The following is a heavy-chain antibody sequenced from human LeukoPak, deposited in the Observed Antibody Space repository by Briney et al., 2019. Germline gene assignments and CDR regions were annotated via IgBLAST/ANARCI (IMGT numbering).Heavy chain of an antibody. D-gene: IGHD6-13*01. CDR1: GGSISSGSYY. CDR2: IYTSGGT. V-gene: IGHV4-61*02. Sequence: SEALSLTCTVSGGSISSGSYYWSWIRQPAGKGLEWIGLIYTSGGTNYNPPLKSRVTISVDTSKNQFSLKLSSVTAADTAVYYCARGRYSSSWHVDFWGQGTLVTVSS. CDR3: ARGRYSSSWHVDF. J-gene: IGHJ4*02.